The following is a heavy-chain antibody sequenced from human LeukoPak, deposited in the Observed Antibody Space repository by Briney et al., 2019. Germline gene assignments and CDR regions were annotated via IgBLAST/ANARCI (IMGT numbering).Heavy chain of an antibody. CDR3: AKVAKYYYGPETYYFFEQ. V-gene: IGHV3-23*01. D-gene: IGHD3-10*01. CDR1: GIAFSNYA. J-gene: IGHJ4*02. CDR2: ISGSCGRT. Sequence: GGSLRLSCAASGIAFSNYAMSWVRQAPGKGLEWVSSISGSCGRTHYADSVKGRFTVSRDNSKKTLYLQMNSLRVEDTAVYYCAKVAKYYYGPETYYFFEQWGQGTPVTASS.